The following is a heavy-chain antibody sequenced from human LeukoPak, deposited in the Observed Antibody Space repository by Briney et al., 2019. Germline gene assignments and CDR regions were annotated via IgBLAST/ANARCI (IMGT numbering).Heavy chain of an antibody. CDR3: AKDQGEHGSGWSNFDY. CDR2: IWFDGSNK. V-gene: IGHV3-33*06. D-gene: IGHD6-19*01. J-gene: IGHJ4*02. CDR1: GFTFSSYG. Sequence: PGRSLRFSCAASGFTFSSYGMHWVRQAPGKGLEWVAVIWFDGSNKYYADSVKGRFTISRDNSKNTLYLQMNSLRAEDTAVYYCAKDQGEHGSGWSNFDYWGQGTLVTVSS.